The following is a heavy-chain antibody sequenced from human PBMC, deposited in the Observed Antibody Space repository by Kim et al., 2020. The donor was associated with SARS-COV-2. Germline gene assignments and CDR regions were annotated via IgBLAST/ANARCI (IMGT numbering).Heavy chain of an antibody. Sequence: RKSRVTISVDTSKNQFSLKLSSVTAADTAVYYCARGGWLQFQNYYYGMGVWGQGTTVTVSS. CDR3: ARGGWLQFQNYYYGMGV. J-gene: IGHJ6*02. V-gene: IGHV4-59*09. D-gene: IGHD5-12*01.